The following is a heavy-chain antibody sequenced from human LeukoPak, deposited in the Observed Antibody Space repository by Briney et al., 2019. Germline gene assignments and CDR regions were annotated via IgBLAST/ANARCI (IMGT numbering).Heavy chain of an antibody. CDR2: ISSSSSYI. V-gene: IGHV3-21*01. CDR1: GFTFSSYS. D-gene: IGHD2-15*01. J-gene: IGHJ6*03. Sequence: GGSLRLSCAASGFTFSSYSMNWVRQAPGKGLEWVSSISSSSSYIYYADSVKGRFTISRDNAKNTLYLQMNSLRAEDTAVYYCARSARYCSGGSCYGGYCFYMDVWGKGTTVTVSS. CDR3: ARSARYCSGGSCYGGYCFYMDV.